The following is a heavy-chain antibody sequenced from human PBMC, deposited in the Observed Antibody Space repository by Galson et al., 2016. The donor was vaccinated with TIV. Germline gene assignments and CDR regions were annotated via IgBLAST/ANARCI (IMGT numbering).Heavy chain of an antibody. J-gene: IGHJ4*02. V-gene: IGHV4-30-4*01. CDR3: ARELLWFGELLSRPARPTEYYFDS. CDR1: GGSISSDDYY. Sequence: TLSLTCTVSGGSISSDDYYWGWIRQPPGKGLEWIGYIYYSGTTYYNPSLKSRASISIDTSKNQFSLNLSSVTAADTAVYYCARELLWFGELLSRPARPTEYYFDSWGQGTLVTVSS. D-gene: IGHD3-10*01. CDR2: IYYSGTT.